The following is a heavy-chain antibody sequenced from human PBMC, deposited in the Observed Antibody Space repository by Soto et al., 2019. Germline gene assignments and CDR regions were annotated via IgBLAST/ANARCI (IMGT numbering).Heavy chain of an antibody. CDR1: GFTFSSYA. CDR3: ARGRKTTVTTIDY. V-gene: IGHV3-30-3*01. J-gene: IGHJ4*02. Sequence: QAGGSLRLSCAASGFTFSSYAMHWVRQAPGKGLEWVAVISYDGSNKYYADSVKGRFTISRDNSKNTLYLQMNSLRAEDTAVYYCARGRKTTVTTIDYWGQGTLVTVSS. CDR2: ISYDGSNK. D-gene: IGHD4-4*01.